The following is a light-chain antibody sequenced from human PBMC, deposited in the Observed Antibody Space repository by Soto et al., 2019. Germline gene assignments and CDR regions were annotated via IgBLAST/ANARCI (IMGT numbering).Light chain of an antibody. J-gene: IGKJ4*01. CDR1: QSVSSY. V-gene: IGKV3-11*01. Sequence: EIVLTQSPATLSLSPGDRATLSCRASQSVSSYLAWYQQKPGQAPRLLIYDASNRATGIPARFSGSGSGTXXXXXXXXXXXXXFAVYYCQQRSNWPSTFGGGTKVEIK. CDR2: DAS. CDR3: QQRSNWPST.